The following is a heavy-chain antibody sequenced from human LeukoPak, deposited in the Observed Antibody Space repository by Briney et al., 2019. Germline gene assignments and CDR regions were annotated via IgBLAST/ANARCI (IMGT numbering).Heavy chain of an antibody. CDR3: ARGRGSNDFFDY. J-gene: IGHJ4*02. Sequence: GGSLRLSCAASGFTFSSYAMSWVRQAPGKGLEWVSAISGSGGSTYYADSVKGRFTISRDNAKNSLYLQMNSLRAEDTAVYSCARGRGSNDFFDYWGQGTLVTVSS. CDR1: GFTFSSYA. CDR2: ISGSGGST. V-gene: IGHV3-23*01. D-gene: IGHD3-10*01.